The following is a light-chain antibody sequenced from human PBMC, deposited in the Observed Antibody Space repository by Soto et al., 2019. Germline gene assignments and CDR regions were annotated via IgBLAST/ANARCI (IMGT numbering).Light chain of an antibody. V-gene: IGLV2-11*01. Sequence: QSALTQPRSVSGSPGQSVTISCTGTSSDVGGYNCVSWYQQHPGKAPQLMIYDVTQRPSGVPDRFSGSKSGNTASLTISGLQAEDEADYYSCSHSASYTFVFGTGTKVTVL. CDR1: SSDVGGYNC. CDR3: CSHSASYTFV. CDR2: DVT. J-gene: IGLJ1*01.